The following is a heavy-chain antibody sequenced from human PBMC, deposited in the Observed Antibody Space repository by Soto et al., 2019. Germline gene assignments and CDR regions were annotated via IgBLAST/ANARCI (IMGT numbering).Heavy chain of an antibody. CDR1: GYTFTSYG. CDR3: ARDPAEGIVVGPAAYNNWVDP. J-gene: IGHJ5*02. CDR2: ISAYNGNT. D-gene: IGHD2-2*01. Sequence: QVQLVQSGAEVKKPGASVKVSCKASGYTFTSYGISWVRQAPGQGLEWMGWISAYNGNTNYAQKLQGRVTMTTDTSTSTAYMELRSLRSDDTAVYYCARDPAEGIVVGPAAYNNWVDPWGQGTLVTVSS. V-gene: IGHV1-18*01.